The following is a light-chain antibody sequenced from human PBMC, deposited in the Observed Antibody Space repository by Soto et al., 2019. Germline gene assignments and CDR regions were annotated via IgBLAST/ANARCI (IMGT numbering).Light chain of an antibody. V-gene: IGKV3-20*01. CDR2: GAS. J-gene: IGKJ5*01. CDR1: QSVSNNY. Sequence: EIVLTQSPGTLSLSPGERATLSCRASQSVSNNYLAWYQQKPGQAPRLLIYGASSRATGIPVRFSGSGSGTDFTLTISGLEPEDSAMYYCQQYVISVTFGQGTRLEI. CDR3: QQYVISVT.